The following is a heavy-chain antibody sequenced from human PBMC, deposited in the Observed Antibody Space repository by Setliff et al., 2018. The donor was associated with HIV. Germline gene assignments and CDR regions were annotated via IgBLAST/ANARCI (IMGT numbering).Heavy chain of an antibody. J-gene: IGHJ4*02. CDR3: GRDRGWDRRYFEY. D-gene: IGHD1-26*01. CDR2: ISAYNGNT. Sequence: ASVKVSCKPSGYTFTTYGLSWVRQAPGQGLEWMGWISAYNGNTDYAQKLQGRVTLTTDTSTSTAYMELRSLRSDDTAMYYCGRDRGWDRRYFEYWGQGSLVTVSS. V-gene: IGHV1-18*01. CDR1: GYTFTTYG.